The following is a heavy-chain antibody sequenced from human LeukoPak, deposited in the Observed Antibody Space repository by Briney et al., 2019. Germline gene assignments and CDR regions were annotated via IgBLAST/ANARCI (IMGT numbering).Heavy chain of an antibody. CDR3: TRDDGSKPFDY. V-gene: IGHV3-49*03. J-gene: IGHJ4*02. CDR2: IRSKAYGGTT. D-gene: IGHD3-10*01. Sequence: WFRQAPGKGLEWVGFIRSKAYGGTTEYAASVKGRFTISRDDSKSIAYLQMNSLKTGDTAVYYCTRDDGSKPFDYWGQGTLVTVSS.